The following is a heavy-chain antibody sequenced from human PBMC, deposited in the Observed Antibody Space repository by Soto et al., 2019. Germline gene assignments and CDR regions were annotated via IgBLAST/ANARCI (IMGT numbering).Heavy chain of an antibody. Sequence: SETLSLTSIFSGCPISNHYWCWIRQPPGKGLEWIGYIYYSGSINYNPSLKSRVTISVDTSKNQFSLHVNSVTAADTAVYYCATMGTPVTGLYYFDHWGQG. V-gene: IGHV4-59*08. CDR1: GCPISNHY. CDR3: ATMGTPVTGLYYFDH. J-gene: IGHJ4*02. CDR2: IYYSGSI. D-gene: IGHD4-17*01.